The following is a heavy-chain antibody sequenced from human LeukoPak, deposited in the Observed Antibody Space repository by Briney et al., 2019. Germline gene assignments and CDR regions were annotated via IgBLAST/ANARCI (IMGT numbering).Heavy chain of an antibody. V-gene: IGHV1-2*02. CDR2: INPNSGGT. Sequence: ASVKVSCKASGYTFTGYYMHWVRQAPGQGLEWMGWINPNSGGTNYARKFQGRVTMTRDTSVSTAYMELSSLRSEDTAVYYCARVKGDYGDYVTGLNWFDPWGQGTLVTVSS. CDR1: GYTFTGYY. D-gene: IGHD4-17*01. CDR3: ARVKGDYGDYVTGLNWFDP. J-gene: IGHJ5*02.